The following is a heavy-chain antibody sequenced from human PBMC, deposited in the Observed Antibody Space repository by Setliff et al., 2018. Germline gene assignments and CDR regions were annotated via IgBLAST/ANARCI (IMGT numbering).Heavy chain of an antibody. Sequence: TGGSLRLSCAASGFSISGRWMSWVRQAPGKGLEWVANIKEDGSEQYYVDSVWGRFSISRDNARNSVFLEMNSLRVEDTAIYYCAKCGGDHCCPLYSYRYMDVWGKGTSVTVSS. J-gene: IGHJ6*03. D-gene: IGHD2-21*02. V-gene: IGHV3-7*01. CDR2: IKEDGSEQ. CDR3: AKCGGDHCCPLYSYRYMDV. CDR1: GFSISGRW.